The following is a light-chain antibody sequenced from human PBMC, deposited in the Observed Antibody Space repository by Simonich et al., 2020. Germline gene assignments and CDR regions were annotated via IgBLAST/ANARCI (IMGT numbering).Light chain of an antibody. CDR3: QQYNNWPPLT. CDR1: QSFSSN. J-gene: IGKJ4*01. Sequence: EIVMTQSPATLSVSPGERPTLSYRASQSFSSNLAWYQQKPGQAPRLLIYGASTRATGIPARFSGSGSGTEFTLNISSMQSEDFAVYYCQQYNNWPPLTFGGGTKVEIK. CDR2: GAS. V-gene: IGKV3-15*01.